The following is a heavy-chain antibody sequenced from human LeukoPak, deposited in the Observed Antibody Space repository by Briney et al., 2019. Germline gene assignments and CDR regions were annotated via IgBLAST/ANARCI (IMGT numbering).Heavy chain of an antibody. V-gene: IGHV4-38-2*02. D-gene: IGHD1-26*01. CDR2: IYYSGST. CDR3: ARRKVGATVYDY. J-gene: IGHJ4*02. Sequence: SETLSLTCTVSTYSISSGYYWGWIRQPPGKGLEWIGYIYYSGSTNYNPSLKSRVTISVDTSKNQFSLKLSSVTAADTAVYYCARRKVGATVYDYWGQGTLVTVSS. CDR1: TYSISSGYY.